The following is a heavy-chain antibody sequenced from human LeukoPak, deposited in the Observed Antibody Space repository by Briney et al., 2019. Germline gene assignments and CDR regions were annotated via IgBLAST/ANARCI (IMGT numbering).Heavy chain of an antibody. CDR2: IYTSGST. D-gene: IGHD3/OR15-3a*01. CDR3: ARHPRFYLGWYYFDY. V-gene: IGHV4-4*07. CDR1: GGSISSYY. Sequence: SETLSLTCTVSGGSISSYYWSWIRQPAGKGLEWIWRIYTSGSTNYNPSLKSRVTMSVDTSKNQFPLKLSSVTAADTAVYYCARHPRFYLGWYYFDYWGQGTLVTVSS. J-gene: IGHJ4*02.